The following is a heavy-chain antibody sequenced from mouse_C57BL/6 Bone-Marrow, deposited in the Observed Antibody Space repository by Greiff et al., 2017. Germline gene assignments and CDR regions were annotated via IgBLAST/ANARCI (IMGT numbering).Heavy chain of an antibody. D-gene: IGHD1-2*01. CDR3: ARNYGGLYWYFDV. J-gene: IGHJ1*03. V-gene: IGHV1-26*01. CDR1: GYTFTDYN. Sequence: EVQLQQSGPELVKPGASVKISCKASGYTFTDYNMNWVKQSHGKSLEWIGDINPNNGGTSYNQKFKGKATLTVDKSSSTAYMELRSLTSEDSAVYYCARNYGGLYWYFDVWGTGTTVTVSS. CDR2: INPNNGGT.